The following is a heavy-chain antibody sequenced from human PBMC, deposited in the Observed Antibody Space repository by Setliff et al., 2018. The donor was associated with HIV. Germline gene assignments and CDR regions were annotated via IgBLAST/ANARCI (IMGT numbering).Heavy chain of an antibody. CDR3: GRENPGDY. Sequence: ASETLSLTCTVSGGPITDYYWSWVRQPPGKGLEWIGSIYYTGRSFHNPSLKSRITISVDTSKNQFSLKLSSVTAADTAVYYCGRENPGDYWGQGTLVTVSS. V-gene: IGHV4-59*05. D-gene: IGHD3-10*01. J-gene: IGHJ4*02. CDR2: IYYTGRS. CDR1: GGPITDYY.